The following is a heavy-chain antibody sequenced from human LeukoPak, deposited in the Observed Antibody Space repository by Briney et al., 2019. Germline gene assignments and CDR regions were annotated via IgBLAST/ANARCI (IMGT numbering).Heavy chain of an antibody. J-gene: IGHJ4*02. CDR3: ARVRGVITPHLDY. CDR1: GGSFSGYY. CDR2: INHSGST. Sequence: SETLSLTCAVYGGSFSGYYWSWIRQPPGKGLEWIGEINHSGSTNYNPSLKSRVTMSVDTSKNQFSLKLSSVTAADTAVYYCARVRGVITPHLDYWGQGTLVTVSS. D-gene: IGHD3-10*01. V-gene: IGHV4-34*01.